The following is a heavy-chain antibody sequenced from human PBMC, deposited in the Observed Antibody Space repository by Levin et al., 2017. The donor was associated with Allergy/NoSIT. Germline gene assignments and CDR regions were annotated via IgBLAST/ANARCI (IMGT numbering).Heavy chain of an antibody. CDR3: AMGHYDILTGYYRY. V-gene: IGHV3-30*03. D-gene: IGHD3-9*01. CDR1: GFTFSSYG. J-gene: IGHJ4*02. Sequence: GGSLRLSCAASGFTFSSYGMHWVRQAPGKGLEWVAVISYDGSNKYYADSVKGRFTISRDNSKNTLYLQMNSLRAEDTAVYYCAMGHYDILTGYYRYWGQGTLVTVSS. CDR2: ISYDGSNK.